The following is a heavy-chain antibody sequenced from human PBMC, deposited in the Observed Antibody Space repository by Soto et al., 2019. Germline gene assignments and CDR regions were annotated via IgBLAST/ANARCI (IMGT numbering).Heavy chain of an antibody. D-gene: IGHD3-22*01. J-gene: IGHJ4*02. CDR3: TRDPVPDSSGHFPFDY. CDR1: GFRFSTYS. Sequence: EVQLVESGGGLVKPGGSLRLSCAASGFRFSTYSMNWVRQAPGKGLEWVASISTTNSYIYYADSVRGRFTISRDNAKNSLFLQMNSLRAEDTAVYYCTRDPVPDSSGHFPFDYWGQGTLVTVSS. V-gene: IGHV3-21*01. CDR2: ISTTNSYI.